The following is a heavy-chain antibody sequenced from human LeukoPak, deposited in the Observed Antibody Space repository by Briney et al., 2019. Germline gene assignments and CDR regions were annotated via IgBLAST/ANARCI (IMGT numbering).Heavy chain of an antibody. CDR1: GGTFATYA. CDR2: IIPIFGTA. D-gene: IGHD5-12*01. J-gene: IGHJ4*02. Sequence: GASVKVSCKPSGGTFATYAISGWRQAPGQGLEWMGGIIPIFGTANYAQKSQGRVTITADESTSTAYMELSSLRSEDTAVYYCARDGGYAPSWGQGTLVTVSS. CDR3: ARDGGYAPS. V-gene: IGHV1-69*13.